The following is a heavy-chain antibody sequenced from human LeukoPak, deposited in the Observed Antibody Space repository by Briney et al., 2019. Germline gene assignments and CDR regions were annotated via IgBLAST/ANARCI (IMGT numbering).Heavy chain of an antibody. CDR1: GDSISSGNYY. Sequence: KPSETLSLTCTVSGDSISSGNYYWSWIRQPAGKGLEWIGRTYTSGSANYNPSLKSRVTISVDTSKNQFSLKLSSVTAADTAVYYCARDPNCSGGSCFFDYWGQGTLVTVSS. CDR2: TYTSGSA. V-gene: IGHV4-61*02. D-gene: IGHD2-15*01. J-gene: IGHJ4*02. CDR3: ARDPNCSGGSCFFDY.